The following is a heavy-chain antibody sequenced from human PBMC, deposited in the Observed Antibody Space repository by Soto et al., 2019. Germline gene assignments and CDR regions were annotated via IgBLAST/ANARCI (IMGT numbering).Heavy chain of an antibody. CDR2: ISGSGGST. Sequence: EVQLLESGGGLVQPGGSLRLSCAASGFTFSSYAMSWVRQAPGKGLEWVSAISGSGGSTYYADSVKGRFTISRDNXXNTLYLQMNSLRAEDTAVYYCAKRSSSWFNNWFDPWGQGTLVTVSS. V-gene: IGHV3-23*01. D-gene: IGHD6-13*01. CDR3: AKRSSSWFNNWFDP. CDR1: GFTFSSYA. J-gene: IGHJ5*02.